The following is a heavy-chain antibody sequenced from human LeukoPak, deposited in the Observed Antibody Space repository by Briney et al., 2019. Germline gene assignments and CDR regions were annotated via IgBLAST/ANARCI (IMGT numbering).Heavy chain of an antibody. CDR3: VIGVGWQPDY. CDR2: IYKIGTS. Sequence: SETLSLTCTVFGDSVTGYFLNWVRQPPGKGLEWIGHIYKIGTSNYNPSLKSRLTISADTSKNQFSLQLRSVTAADTAVYYCVIGVGWQPDYWGQGALVTVSS. CDR1: GDSVTGYF. D-gene: IGHD2-15*01. J-gene: IGHJ4*02. V-gene: IGHV4-59*02.